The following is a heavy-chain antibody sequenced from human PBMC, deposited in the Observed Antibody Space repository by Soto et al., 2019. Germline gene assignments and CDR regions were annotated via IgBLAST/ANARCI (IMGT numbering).Heavy chain of an antibody. V-gene: IGHV3-23*01. D-gene: IGHD2-15*01. CDR3: AKGGGYCSGGSCYHGRVYFDY. CDR1: GFTFSSYA. J-gene: IGHJ4*02. CDR2: ISGSGGST. Sequence: QTGGSLRLSCAASGFTFSSYAMSWVRQAPGKGLEWVSAISGSGGSTYYADSVKGRFTISRDNSKNTLYLQMNSLRAEDTAVYYCAKGGGYCSGGSCYHGRVYFDYWGQGTLVTVSS.